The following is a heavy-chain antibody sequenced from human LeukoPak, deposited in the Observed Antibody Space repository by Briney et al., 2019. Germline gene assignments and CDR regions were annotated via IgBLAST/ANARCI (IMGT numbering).Heavy chain of an antibody. D-gene: IGHD3-9*01. CDR3: ARVGEHYDILTGYHLAY. CDR2: IWYDGSNK. Sequence: GRSLRLSCAASGFTFSSYGMHWVRQAPGKGLEWVAVIWYDGSNKYYADSVKGRFTISRDNSKNTPYLQMNSLRAEDTAVYYCARVGEHYDILTGYHLAYWGQGTLVTVSS. J-gene: IGHJ4*02. CDR1: GFTFSSYG. V-gene: IGHV3-33*01.